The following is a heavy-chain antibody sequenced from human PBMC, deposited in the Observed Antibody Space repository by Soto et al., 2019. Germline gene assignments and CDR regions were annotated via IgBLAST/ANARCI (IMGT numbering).Heavy chain of an antibody. CDR1: GFTFSYYY. CDR2: ISSSGSTI. V-gene: IGHV3-11*01. CDR3: ARDTRSYYYGMDV. J-gene: IGHJ6*02. Sequence: GSLRLGCAASGFTFSYYYMSWIRQAPGKGLEWVSYISSSGSTIYYADSVKGRFTISRDNAKNSLYLQMNSLRAEDTAVYYCARDTRSYYYGMDVWGQGTTVTVSS.